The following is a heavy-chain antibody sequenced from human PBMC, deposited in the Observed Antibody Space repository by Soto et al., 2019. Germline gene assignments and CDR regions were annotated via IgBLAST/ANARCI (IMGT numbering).Heavy chain of an antibody. Sequence: PGGSLRLSCAASGFTVSSNYMSWVRQAPGKGLEWVSVIYSGGSTYYADSVKGRFTISRDNSKNTLYLQMNSLRAEDTAVYYCARGGHSRYYYGSGSSYYFDYWGQGTLVTVSS. CDR2: IYSGGST. J-gene: IGHJ4*02. V-gene: IGHV3-53*01. D-gene: IGHD3-10*01. CDR3: ARGGHSRYYYGSGSSYYFDY. CDR1: GFTVSSNY.